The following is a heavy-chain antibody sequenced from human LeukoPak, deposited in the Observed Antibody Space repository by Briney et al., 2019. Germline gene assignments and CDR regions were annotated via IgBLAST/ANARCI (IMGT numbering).Heavy chain of an antibody. Sequence: SETLSLTCTVSGGSISSYYWSWIRQPAGKGLEWIGRIYTSGSTSYNPSLKSRVTMSVDTSKNQFSLKLSSVTAADTAVYYCARDGYCSSTSCYFAPWGQGTLVTVSS. V-gene: IGHV4-4*07. D-gene: IGHD2-2*03. CDR1: GGSISSYY. J-gene: IGHJ5*02. CDR3: ARDGYCSSTSCYFAP. CDR2: IYTSGST.